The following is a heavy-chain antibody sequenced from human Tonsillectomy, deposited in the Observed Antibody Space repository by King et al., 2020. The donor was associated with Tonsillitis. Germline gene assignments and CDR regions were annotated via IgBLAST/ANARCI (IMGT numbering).Heavy chain of an antibody. V-gene: IGHV3-33*05. D-gene: IGHD5-18*01. CDR3: ARVGPQPLFAFDI. CDR2: ISYEGSNK. CDR1: GFTFSSYG. Sequence: VQLVESGGGVVQPGRSLRLSCAASGFTFSSYGMHRVRQAPGKGLEWVAVISYEGSNKYYADSVKGRFTISRDNSKSTLYLQMNSLRAEDTAVYYCARVGPQPLFAFDIWGQGTMVTVSS. J-gene: IGHJ3*02.